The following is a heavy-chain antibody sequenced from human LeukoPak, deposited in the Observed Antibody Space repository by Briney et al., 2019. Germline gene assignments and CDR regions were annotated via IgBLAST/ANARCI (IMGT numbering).Heavy chain of an antibody. V-gene: IGHV7-4-1*02. CDR1: GYTFTSYA. J-gene: IGHJ4*02. D-gene: IGHD4-17*01. CDR3: ARDMITRRDYGDYGLPDY. CDR2: INTNTGNP. Sequence: ASVKVSCKASGYTFTSYAMNWVRQAPGQELEWMGWINTNTGNPTYAQGFTGRFVFSLDTSVSTAYLQISSLKAEDTAVYYCARDMITRRDYGDYGLPDYWGQGTLVTVSS.